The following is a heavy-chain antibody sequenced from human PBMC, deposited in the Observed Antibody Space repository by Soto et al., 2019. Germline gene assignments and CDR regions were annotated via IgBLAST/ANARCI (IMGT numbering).Heavy chain of an antibody. CDR3: ARDSNNYGSGSYYNMGDYFDY. Sequence: GGSLRLACAASGFTFSSYSMNWVRQAPGKGLEWVSSISSSSSYIYYADSVKGRFTISRDNAKNSLYLQMNSLRAEDTAVYYCARDSNNYGSGSYYNMGDYFDYWGQGTLVTVSS. CDR1: GFTFSSYS. V-gene: IGHV3-21*01. J-gene: IGHJ4*02. CDR2: ISSSSSYI. D-gene: IGHD3-10*01.